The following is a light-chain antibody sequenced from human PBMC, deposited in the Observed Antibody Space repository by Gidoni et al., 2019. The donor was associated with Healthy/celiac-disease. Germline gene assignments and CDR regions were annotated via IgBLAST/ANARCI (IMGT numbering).Light chain of an antibody. V-gene: IGKV1-5*03. CDR2: KAS. Sequence: DIQMTQSPSTLSASVGDRVTITCRAMQRISSWLAWYQQKPGKAPKLLIYKASSLESGVPSMFSGSGSGTEFTLTISSLQPDDFATYYCQQYNSYSGTFGQGTKVEIK. CDR3: QQYNSYSGT. J-gene: IGKJ1*01. CDR1: QRISSW.